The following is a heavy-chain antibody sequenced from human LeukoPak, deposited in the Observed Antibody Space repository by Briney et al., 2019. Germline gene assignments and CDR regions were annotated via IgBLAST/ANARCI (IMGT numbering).Heavy chain of an antibody. CDR1: GGSISSYY. V-gene: IGHV4-59*01. CDR3: ARGGYPRDAFDL. Sequence: SETLSLTCTVSGGSISSYYWSWIRQSPGKTLEGIGFIYYRGTTAYNPSLKSRATISIETSRNQISLKLSSVTAADPAVYYRARGGYPRDAFDLWGQGTKVTVS. D-gene: IGHD5-18*01. J-gene: IGHJ3*01. CDR2: IYYRGTT.